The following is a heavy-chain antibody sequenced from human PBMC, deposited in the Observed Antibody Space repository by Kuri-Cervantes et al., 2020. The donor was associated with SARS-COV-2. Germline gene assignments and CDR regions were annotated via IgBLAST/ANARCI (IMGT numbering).Heavy chain of an antibody. V-gene: IGHV3-21*04. CDR1: GFTFSSYS. Sequence: LSLTCAASGFTFSSYSMNWVRQAPGKGLEWVSSISSSSSYIYYADSVKGRFTISRDNAKNSLYLQMNSLRTEDTALYYCAKGQRPYCGGDCYRFDYWGQGTLVTVSS. CDR3: AKGQRPYCGGDCYRFDY. CDR2: ISSSSSYI. D-gene: IGHD2-21*01. J-gene: IGHJ4*02.